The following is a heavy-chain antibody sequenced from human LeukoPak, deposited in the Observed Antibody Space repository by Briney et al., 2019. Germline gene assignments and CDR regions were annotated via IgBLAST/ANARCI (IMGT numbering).Heavy chain of an antibody. CDR2: INHSGST. V-gene: IGHV4-34*01. J-gene: IGHJ6*03. CDR3: ARMAPGSGWYGYYYYYMDV. D-gene: IGHD6-19*01. CDR1: GGSFSGYY. Sequence: PSETLSLTCAVYGGSFSGYYWSWIRQPPGKGLEWIGEINHSGSTNYNPSLKSRVTISVDTSKNQFSLKLSSVTAADTAVYYCARMAPGSGWYGYYYYYMDVWGKGTTVTVSS.